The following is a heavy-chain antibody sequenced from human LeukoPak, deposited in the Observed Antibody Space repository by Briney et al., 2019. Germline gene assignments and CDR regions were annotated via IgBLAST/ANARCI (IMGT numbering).Heavy chain of an antibody. Sequence: GGSLGLSCAASGFTFSSYAMHWVRQAPGKGLEWVAVISYDGSNKYYADSVKGRFTISRDNSKNTLYLQMNSLRAEDTAVYYCAREYYGSGSYSADYWGQGTLVTVSS. V-gene: IGHV3-30*04. CDR1: GFTFSSYA. CDR2: ISYDGSNK. J-gene: IGHJ4*02. D-gene: IGHD3-10*01. CDR3: AREYYGSGSYSADY.